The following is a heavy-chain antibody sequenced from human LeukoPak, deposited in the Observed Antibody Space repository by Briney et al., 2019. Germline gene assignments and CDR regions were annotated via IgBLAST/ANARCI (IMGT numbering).Heavy chain of an antibody. CDR1: GGTFSSYA. J-gene: IGHJ5*02. CDR3: ARGVDFWSGYYYNWFDP. Sequence: SVKVSCKASGGTFSSYAISWVRQAPGQGLEWMGGIIPIFGTANYAQKFQGRVTITTDESTSTAYMELSSLRAEDTAVYYCARGVDFWSGYYYNWFDPWGQGTLVTVSS. V-gene: IGHV1-69*05. CDR2: IIPIFGTA. D-gene: IGHD3-3*01.